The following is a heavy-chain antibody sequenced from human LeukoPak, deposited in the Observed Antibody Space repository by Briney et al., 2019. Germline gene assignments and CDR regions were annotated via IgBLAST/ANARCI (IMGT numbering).Heavy chain of an antibody. CDR1: GYTFSDFG. CDR3: ARDLEPRRLTSASPFDI. D-gene: IGHD6-6*01. V-gene: IGHV1-18*01. CDR2: ITVYNGNK. Sequence: ASVKVSCKASGYTFSDFGISWVRQAPGQGLEWLGWITVYNGNKNYAQKLQGRVSMTTDTSTRTVYMELRSLRSDDTAVYYCARDLEPRRLTSASPFDIWGQGTMVTVSS. J-gene: IGHJ3*02.